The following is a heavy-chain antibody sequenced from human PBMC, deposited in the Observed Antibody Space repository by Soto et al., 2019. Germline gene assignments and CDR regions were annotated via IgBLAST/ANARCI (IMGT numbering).Heavy chain of an antibody. CDR3: ASESNWNYPAHL. CDR2: IIPIFGTA. V-gene: IGHV1-69*13. CDR1: GGTFSSYA. D-gene: IGHD1-7*01. Sequence: SVKVSCKASGGTFSSYAISWVRQAPGQGLEWMGGIIPIFGTANYAQKFQGRVTITADESTSTAYMELSSLRSEDTAVYYCASESNWNYPAHLWGQGTLVTVSS. J-gene: IGHJ4*02.